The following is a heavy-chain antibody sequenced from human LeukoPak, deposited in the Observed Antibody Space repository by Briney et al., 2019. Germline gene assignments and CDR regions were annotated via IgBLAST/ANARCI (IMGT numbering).Heavy chain of an antibody. D-gene: IGHD3-22*01. CDR3: ARYDSSGYAAVGAFDI. CDR2: IYYRGGT. J-gene: IGHJ3*02. CDR1: GGSISSYY. Sequence: SETLSLTCTVSGGSISSYYWSWIRQPPEKGLEWIGNIYYRGGTNYNPSLKSRLTISVDTSKNQFSLKLSSVTAADTAVYYCARYDSSGYAAVGAFDIWGQGTMVTVSS. V-gene: IGHV4-59*01.